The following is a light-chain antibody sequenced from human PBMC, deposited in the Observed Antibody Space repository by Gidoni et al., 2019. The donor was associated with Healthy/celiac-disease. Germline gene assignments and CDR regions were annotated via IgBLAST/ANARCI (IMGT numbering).Light chain of an antibody. CDR1: QSISSW. J-gene: IGKJ1*01. Sequence: DIKMTQSPSTLSASVGDRVTITCRASQSISSWLAWYQQKPGKAPKLLIYKASRFSGSGSGTEFTLTISSLQPDDFATYYCQQYNSYSWTFGQGTKVEIK. CDR2: K. CDR3: QQYNSYSWT. V-gene: IGKV1-5*03.